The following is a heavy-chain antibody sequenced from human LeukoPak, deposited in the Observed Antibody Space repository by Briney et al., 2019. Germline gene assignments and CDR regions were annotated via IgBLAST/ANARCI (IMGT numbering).Heavy chain of an antibody. D-gene: IGHD1-26*01. Sequence: GGSLRLSCAASGFTFINAWMAWVRQAPGKGLEWVGRIKAKAHGGTTDYAAPVKGRFTISRDDSKNTLYLQMNSLKTEDSAVYYCTTDGVGIEGATFDYWGQGTLVTVSS. CDR3: TTDGVGIEGATFDY. CDR1: GFTFINAW. J-gene: IGHJ4*02. V-gene: IGHV3-15*01. CDR2: IKAKAHGGTT.